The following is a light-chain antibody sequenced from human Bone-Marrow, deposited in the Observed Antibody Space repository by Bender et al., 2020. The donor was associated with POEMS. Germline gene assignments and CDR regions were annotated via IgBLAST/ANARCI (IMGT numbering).Light chain of an antibody. Sequence: NFMLTQPHSVSGSPGKTVTISCTRSSGSIASNYVQWYQQRPGSAPTTIIYDDDQRPSGVPGRFSGSIDRSSNSASLTISGLKTEDEGDYYCQSYDGSRHGVFGGGTRLTVL. J-gene: IGLJ3*02. V-gene: IGLV6-57*03. CDR3: QSYDGSRHGV. CDR1: SGSIASNY. CDR2: DDD.